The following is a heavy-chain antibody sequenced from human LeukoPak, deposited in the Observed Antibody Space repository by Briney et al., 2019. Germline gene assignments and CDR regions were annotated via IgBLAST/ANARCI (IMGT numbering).Heavy chain of an antibody. CDR3: ARSGYSYGYGYFQH. Sequence: PSETPSLTCTVSGGSISSYYWSWIRQPPGKGREWIGYIYYSGSTNYNPSLKSRVTISVDTSKNQFSLKLSSVTAADTAVYYCARSGYSYGYGYFQHWGQGTLVTVSS. J-gene: IGHJ1*01. D-gene: IGHD5-18*01. CDR1: GGSISSYY. CDR2: IYYSGST. V-gene: IGHV4-59*01.